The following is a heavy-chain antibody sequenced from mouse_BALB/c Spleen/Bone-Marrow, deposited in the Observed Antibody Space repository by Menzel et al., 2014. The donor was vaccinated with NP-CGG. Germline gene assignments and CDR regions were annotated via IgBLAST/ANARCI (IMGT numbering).Heavy chain of an antibody. J-gene: IGHJ1*01. CDR1: GYTFTDYY. Sequence: QVQLQQSGPELVKPGASVKISCKASGYTFTDYYINWVKQKPGQGLGWIGWIYPGSGNTKYNEKFKGKATLTVDTSSSTAYMQLSSLTSEDTAVYFCARILYWYFDVWGAGTTVTVSS. CDR3: ARILYWYFDV. V-gene: IGHV1-84*02. CDR2: IYPGSGNT.